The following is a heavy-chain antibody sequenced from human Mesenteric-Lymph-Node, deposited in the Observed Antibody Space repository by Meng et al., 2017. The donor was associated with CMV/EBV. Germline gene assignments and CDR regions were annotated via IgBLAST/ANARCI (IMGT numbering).Heavy chain of an antibody. CDR2: ISSSSSTI. CDR1: GFTFSSYS. J-gene: IGHJ4*02. V-gene: IGHV3-48*04. CDR3: ARDIAPRATIFGVEYDY. D-gene: IGHD3-3*01. Sequence: GGSLRLSCAASGFTFSSYSMNWVRQAPGKGLEWVSYISSSSSTIYYADSVKGRFTISRDNAKNSLYLQMNSLRAEDTAVYYCARDIAPRATIFGVEYDYWGQGTLVTVSS.